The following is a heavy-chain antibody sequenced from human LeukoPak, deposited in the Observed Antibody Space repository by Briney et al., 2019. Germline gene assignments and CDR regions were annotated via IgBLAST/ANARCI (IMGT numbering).Heavy chain of an antibody. CDR1: GYTFTGYY. J-gene: IGHJ6*03. CDR2: INPNSGDT. D-gene: IGHD5-18*01. CDR3: ARVGEYSYGLRNYYYMDV. Sequence: ASVKVSCKASGYTFTGYYMHWVRQAPGQGLEWMGWINPNSGDTNYAQKFQGGVTMTRDTSISTAYMELSSLRSEDTAVYYCARVGEYSYGLRNYYYMDVWGKGTTVTVSS. V-gene: IGHV1-2*02.